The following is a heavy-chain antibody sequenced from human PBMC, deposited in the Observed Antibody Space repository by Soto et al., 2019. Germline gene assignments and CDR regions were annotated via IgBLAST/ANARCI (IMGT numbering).Heavy chain of an antibody. CDR2: IYWDDDY. V-gene: IGHV2-5*02. J-gene: IGHJ5*01. CDR3: ARRSTYSRNWSSGWFDS. D-gene: IGHD3-10*01. CDR1: GFSLSSDGVG. Sequence: QITLKESGPTLVKPTQTLTLTCTISGFSLSSDGVGVGWIRQPPGKALEWLAFIYWDDDYRYSPSLQSRLNITKDSSNNQVLLIVTNVDHVDSATYFCARRSTYSRNWSSGWFDSWGQGILVTVSS.